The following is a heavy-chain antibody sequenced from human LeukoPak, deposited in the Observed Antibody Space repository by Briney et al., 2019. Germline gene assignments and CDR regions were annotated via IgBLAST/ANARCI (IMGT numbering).Heavy chain of an antibody. J-gene: IGHJ3*01. CDR3: ARDQYYEFWSGYTPIYYCGD. CDR1: VYTFSIYS. CDR2: ISSSSSYI. V-gene: IGHV3-21*03. D-gene: IGHD3-3*01. Sequence: GGSLRLSCAASVYTFSIYSMNGVRQAPGKGLEWVSSISSSSSYIYYADSVKGRFTISRDNAKNSLYLQMNSLRAEDTAVYNCARDQYYEFWSGYTPIYYCGDRALGT.